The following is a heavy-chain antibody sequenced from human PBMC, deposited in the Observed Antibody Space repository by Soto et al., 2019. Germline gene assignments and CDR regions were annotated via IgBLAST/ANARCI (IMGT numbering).Heavy chain of an antibody. CDR1: GGTFSSYA. D-gene: IGHD6-13*01. V-gene: IGHV1-69*01. CDR2: IIPIFGTA. J-gene: IGHJ4*02. Sequence: QVQLVQSGAEVKKPGSSVKVSCKASGGTFSSYAISWVRQAPGQGLEWMGGIIPIFGTANYAQKFQGRVTITADESTSTAYMELSSLRSEDTAVYYCSRGRARLSSSKYYFDYWGQGTLVTVSS. CDR3: SRGRARLSSSKYYFDY.